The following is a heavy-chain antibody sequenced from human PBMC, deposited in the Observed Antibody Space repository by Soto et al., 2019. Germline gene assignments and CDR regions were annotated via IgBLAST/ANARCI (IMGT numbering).Heavy chain of an antibody. D-gene: IGHD2-2*01. CDR1: GYTFTSYG. CDR2: ISAYNGNT. CDR3: ARDAYCSSTSCYSDWFDP. Sequence: VSVKVSCKASGYTFTSYGISWVRQAPGQGLEWMGWISAYNGNTNYAQKLQGRVTMTTDTSTSTAYMELRSLRSDDTAVYYCARDAYCSSTSCYSDWFDPWGQGTLVTVSS. V-gene: IGHV1-18*04. J-gene: IGHJ5*02.